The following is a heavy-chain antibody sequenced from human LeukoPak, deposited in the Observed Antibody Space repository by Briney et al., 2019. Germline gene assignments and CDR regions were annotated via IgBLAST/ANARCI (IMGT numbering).Heavy chain of an antibody. J-gene: IGHJ6*04. CDR1: GYTFISND. CDR2: MSPNSGNT. D-gene: IGHD3-3*01. Sequence: ASVTVSCKASGYTFISNDINWVRQAPGQGLERMGWMSPNSGNTGYAQTFQGRVTMTRNSSISTAYMELSSLRYDDTAVYYCARADYYDSWSGPMDVWGKGTTVTVSS. CDR3: ARADYYDSWSGPMDV. V-gene: IGHV1-8*01.